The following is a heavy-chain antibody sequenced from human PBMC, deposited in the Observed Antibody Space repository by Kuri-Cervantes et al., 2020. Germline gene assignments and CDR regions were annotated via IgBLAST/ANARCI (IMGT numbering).Heavy chain of an antibody. CDR2: AHYSGTS. J-gene: IGHJ3*02. V-gene: IGHV4-38-2*02. Sequence: SETLSLTCTVSGGSMSGAYYWGWIRQPPGKGLEWIGSAHYSGTSYYNPSLKGRVTISVDTSNKQLSLKLSSVTAADTAAYYCASGPVTLADAFDIWGQGTMVTVSS. CDR1: GGSMSGAYY. D-gene: IGHD3/OR15-3a*01. CDR3: ASGPVTLADAFDI.